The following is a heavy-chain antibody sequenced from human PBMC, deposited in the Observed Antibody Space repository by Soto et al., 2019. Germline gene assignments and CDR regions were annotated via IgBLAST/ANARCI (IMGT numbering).Heavy chain of an antibody. CDR3: ARDRSSPFRNYYYYYGMDV. CDR2: IYYSGST. Sequence: QVQLQESGPGLVKPSETLSLTCTVSGGSVSSGSYYWSWIRQPPGKGLEWIGYIYYSGSTNYNPSLKSRGTLSVDTSKNQFSLKLSSVTAADTAVYYCARDRSSPFRNYYYYYGMDVWGQGTTVTVSS. CDR1: GGSVSSGSYY. V-gene: IGHV4-61*01. D-gene: IGHD6-13*01. J-gene: IGHJ6*02.